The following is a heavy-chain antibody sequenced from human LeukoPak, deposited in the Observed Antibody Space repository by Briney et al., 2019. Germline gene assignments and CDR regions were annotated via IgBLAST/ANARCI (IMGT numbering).Heavy chain of an antibody. CDR1: GFNLDDFS. J-gene: IGHJ4*02. CDR3: AVGITVPGTGAH. CDR2: ISWDAGKT. V-gene: IGHV3-43*01. Sequence: GGSLRLSCAASGFNLDDFSMHWVRQPPGKGLEWVSLISWDAGKTYYANSVRGRFTISRDNSKNSLYLQMTSLRSDDTALYYCAVGITVPGTGAHWGQGTLVTVSS. D-gene: IGHD6-19*01.